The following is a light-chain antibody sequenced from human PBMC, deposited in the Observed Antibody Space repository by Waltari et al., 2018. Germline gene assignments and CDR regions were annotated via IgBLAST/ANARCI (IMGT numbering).Light chain of an antibody. Sequence: QSVLTQPPSVSAAPGQRVTISCSGGSSNIGHNYVSWYRQFQGTAPKLLIYENSERPSGIPGRFSGSKSGTSATLDITGLQAGDEADYYCGTWDSSLSGAVFGGGTHLTVL. V-gene: IGLV1-51*02. CDR3: GTWDSSLSGAV. CDR1: SSNIGHNY. J-gene: IGLJ7*01. CDR2: ENS.